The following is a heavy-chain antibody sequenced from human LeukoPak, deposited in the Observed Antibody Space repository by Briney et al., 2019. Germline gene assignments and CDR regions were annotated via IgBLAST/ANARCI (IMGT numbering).Heavy chain of an antibody. CDR1: GITVRSNY. CDR2: IYSGDRA. D-gene: IGHD3-22*01. CDR3: ARGHLIAGYFDY. J-gene: IGHJ4*02. V-gene: IGHV3-66*01. Sequence: PGGSLRLSCAASGITVRSNYMNGVRQAPGKGLECVSVIYSGDRAYYADSVKDRFTISRDNSKNTLYPQMNSLRAEDTAVYFCARGHLIAGYFDYWGQGTLVSVSS.